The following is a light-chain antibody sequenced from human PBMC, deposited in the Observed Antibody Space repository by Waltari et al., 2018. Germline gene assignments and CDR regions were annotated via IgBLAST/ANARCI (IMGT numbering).Light chain of an antibody. CDR2: DVT. J-gene: IGLJ2*01. CDR3: CSYAGNNYVL. V-gene: IGLV2-23*02. CDR1: STAIGFSDY. Sequence: QSALPQPASVSGSPGQSITISCPGTSTAIGFSDYVSWYQHHPGKAPKVMIYDVTKRPSGVSNRFSGSKSGNTASLTISGLQAEDEADYYCCSYAGNNYVLFGGGTKLTVL.